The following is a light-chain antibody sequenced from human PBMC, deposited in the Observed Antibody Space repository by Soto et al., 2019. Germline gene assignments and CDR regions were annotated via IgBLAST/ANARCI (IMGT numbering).Light chain of an antibody. V-gene: IGKV3-20*01. CDR1: QSVSSSY. Sequence: EIVLTQSPGTLSLSPGEIATLSSRASQSVSSSYLAWYQQKPGQAPRLLIYGASSRATGIPDRFSGSGSGTDFTLTISRLEPEDFAVYYCQQYGSWTFGQGTKVDIK. CDR3: QQYGSWT. CDR2: GAS. J-gene: IGKJ1*01.